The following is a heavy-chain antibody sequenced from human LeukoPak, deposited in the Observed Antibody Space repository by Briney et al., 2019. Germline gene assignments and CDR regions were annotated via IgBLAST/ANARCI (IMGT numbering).Heavy chain of an antibody. V-gene: IGHV4-39*07. CDR1: GGSISSSSYY. D-gene: IGHD7-27*01. J-gene: IGHJ5*02. CDR3: ARALGRLSWFDP. Sequence: SETLSLTCTVSGGSISSSSYYWGWIRQPPGKGLEWIVSIYYSGSTHDNPSLKSRITISVDTSKNHFSLKLRSVTAADTAVYYCARALGRLSWFDPWGQGTLVSVSS. CDR2: IYYSGST.